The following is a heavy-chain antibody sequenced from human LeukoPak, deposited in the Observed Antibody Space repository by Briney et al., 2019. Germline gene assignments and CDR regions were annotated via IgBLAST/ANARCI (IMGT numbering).Heavy chain of an antibody. CDR1: GYTFTTYN. J-gene: IGHJ6*03. CDR3: ARGFWGVDYHYLDV. CDR2: MNPNTGNT. V-gene: IGHV1-8*01. Sequence: GASVKVSCKASGYTFTTYNINWVRQATGQGLEWMGWMNPNTGNTGYAQKFQGRVIMTRDTSISAAYMDLSSLRSEDTAVYYCARGFWGVDYHYLDVWGKGTTVIVSS. D-gene: IGHD3-16*01.